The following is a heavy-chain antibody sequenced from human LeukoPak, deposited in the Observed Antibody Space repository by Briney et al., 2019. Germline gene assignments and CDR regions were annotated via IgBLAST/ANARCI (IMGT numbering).Heavy chain of an antibody. CDR3: ARDLVVVVAANDY. Sequence: ASVKVSCKASGYTFTSYYMHWVRQAPGQGLEWMGWINPNSGGTNYAQKFQGRVTMTRDTSISTAYMELSRLRSDDTAVYYCARDLVVVVAANDYWGQGTLVTVSS. CDR1: GYTFTSYY. CDR2: INPNSGGT. V-gene: IGHV1-2*02. J-gene: IGHJ4*02. D-gene: IGHD2-15*01.